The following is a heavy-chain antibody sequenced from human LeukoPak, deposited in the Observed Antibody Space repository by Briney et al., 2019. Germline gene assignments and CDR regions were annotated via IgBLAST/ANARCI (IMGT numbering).Heavy chain of an antibody. CDR1: GGSISSGDYY. V-gene: IGHV4-61*08. D-gene: IGHD4-17*01. Sequence: SETLSLTCTVSGGSISSGDYYWSWIRQPPGKGLEWIGYIYYSGSTNYNPSLKSRVIISVDTSKNQFSLRLSSVTAADTAVYYCARHDRTVTTIGAFDIWGQGTMVTVSS. J-gene: IGHJ3*02. CDR3: ARHDRTVTTIGAFDI. CDR2: IYYSGST.